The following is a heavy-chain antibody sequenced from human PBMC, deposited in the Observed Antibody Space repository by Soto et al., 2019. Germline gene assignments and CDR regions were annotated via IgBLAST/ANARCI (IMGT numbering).Heavy chain of an antibody. V-gene: IGHV4-39*01. Sequence: KASETLSLTCTVSGGSISSSSYYWGWIRQPPGKGLGWIGSIYYSGSTYYNPSLKSRVTISVDTSKNQFSLKLSSVAAADTAVYYCARLPPVQLGRSSWSKGWFDPWGQGTLVTVSS. J-gene: IGHJ5*02. D-gene: IGHD6-13*01. CDR3: ARLPPVQLGRSSWSKGWFDP. CDR1: GGSISSSSYY. CDR2: IYYSGST.